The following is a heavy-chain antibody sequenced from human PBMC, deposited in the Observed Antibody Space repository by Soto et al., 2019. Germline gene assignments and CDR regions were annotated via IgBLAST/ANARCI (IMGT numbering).Heavy chain of an antibody. V-gene: IGHV1-69*13. CDR1: GGTFSSYA. CDR3: ARQRVVRLPLDAFEI. Sequence: GASVKVSCTASGGTFSSYAISWVLQAPGQGLEWMGGIIPIFGTANYAQKFQGRVTITADESTSTAYMELSSLRSEDTAVYYCARQRVVRLPLDAFEIWGRGAMVTVSS. J-gene: IGHJ3*02. D-gene: IGHD3-10*01. CDR2: IIPIFGTA.